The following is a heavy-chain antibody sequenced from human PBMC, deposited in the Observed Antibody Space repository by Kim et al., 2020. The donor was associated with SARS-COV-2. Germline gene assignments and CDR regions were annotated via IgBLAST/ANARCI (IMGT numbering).Heavy chain of an antibody. D-gene: IGHD2-15*01. V-gene: IGHV4-31*03. J-gene: IGHJ6*02. Sequence: SETLSLTCTVSGGSISSGGYYWSWIRQHPGKGLEWIGYIYYSGSTYYNQSLKSRVTISVDTSKNQFSLKLSSVTAADTAVYYCARDLYCSGGSCRSYGSYYGMDVWGQGTTVTVSS. CDR1: GGSISSGGYY. CDR2: IYYSGST. CDR3: ARDLYCSGGSCRSYGSYYGMDV.